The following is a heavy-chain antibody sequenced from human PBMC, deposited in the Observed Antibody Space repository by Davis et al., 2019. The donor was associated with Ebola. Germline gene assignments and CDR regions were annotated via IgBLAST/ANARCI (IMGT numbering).Heavy chain of an antibody. CDR2: IIPLFGTA. Sequence: AASVKVSCKASGGSFSTFSINWLRQAPGHGLEWMGDIIPLFGTANYAQKFQGRVTITADESTSTAYMELSSLRSEDTAVYYCARERGYSYGYARKYYFDYWGQGTLVTVSS. D-gene: IGHD5-18*01. V-gene: IGHV1-69*13. J-gene: IGHJ4*02. CDR3: ARERGYSYGYARKYYFDY. CDR1: GGSFSTFS.